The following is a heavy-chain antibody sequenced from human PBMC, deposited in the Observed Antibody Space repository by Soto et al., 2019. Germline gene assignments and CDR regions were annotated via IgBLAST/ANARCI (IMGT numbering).Heavy chain of an antibody. CDR2: ISSNGKST. J-gene: IGHJ3*01. CDR1: GFNCRSYA. D-gene: IGHD2-2*01. V-gene: IGHV3-23*01. CDR3: TKALYCSSTSCYSGGDSFHV. Sequence: PGGSLRLSCTASGFNCRSYALSWVRQAPGKGLEWVSIISSNGKSTYNTGATYYADSVRGRFTISRDNSKKTLYLQMSSLRADDTAVYFCTKALYCSSTSCYSGGDSFHVWGQGTMVTVSS.